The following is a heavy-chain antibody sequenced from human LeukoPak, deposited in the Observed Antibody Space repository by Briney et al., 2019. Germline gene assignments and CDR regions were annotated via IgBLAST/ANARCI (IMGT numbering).Heavy chain of an antibody. V-gene: IGHV4-59*01. CDR2: IYYSGST. J-gene: IGHJ3*02. CDR3: ARTLRWHACDI. D-gene: IGHD4-23*01. Sequence: SETLSLTCTVSGGSISSYYWSWIRQPPGKGLEWIGYIYYSGSTNYNPSLKSRVTISVDTSKNQFSLKLSSVTAADTAVYYCARTLRWHACDIWGQGTMVTVSS. CDR1: GGSISSYY.